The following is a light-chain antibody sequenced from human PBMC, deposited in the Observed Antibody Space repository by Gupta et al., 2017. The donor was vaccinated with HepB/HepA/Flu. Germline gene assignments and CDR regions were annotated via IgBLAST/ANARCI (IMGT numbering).Light chain of an antibody. CDR3: QQEHSIPST. CDR2: WAS. CDR1: QSVLYSSNNKNY. Sequence: DIVMTQSPDSLAVSLGERATINCKSSQSVLYSSNNKNYLAWYQQKPGQPPKLLIYWASTRESGVPDRFSGSGSGTDFTLTISSREAEDVAVYYCQQEHSIPSTFGGGTKVDIK. J-gene: IGKJ4*01. V-gene: IGKV4-1*01.